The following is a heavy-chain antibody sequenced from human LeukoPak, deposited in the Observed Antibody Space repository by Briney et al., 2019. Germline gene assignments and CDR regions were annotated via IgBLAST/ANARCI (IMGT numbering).Heavy chain of an antibody. CDR1: GYTFNTYG. CDR3: ARGSFGEARGIVREYYYYYMDV. J-gene: IGHJ6*03. CDR2: ISTYNGDT. Sequence: ASVKVSCKASGYTFNTYGISWVRQAPGQGLEWMGWISTYNGDTNYVQNLQGRVTMTTDTSTSTAYMELMSLRSEDTAVYYCARGSFGEARGIVREYYYYYMDVWGKGTTVTVSS. D-gene: IGHD2/OR15-2a*01. V-gene: IGHV1-18*01.